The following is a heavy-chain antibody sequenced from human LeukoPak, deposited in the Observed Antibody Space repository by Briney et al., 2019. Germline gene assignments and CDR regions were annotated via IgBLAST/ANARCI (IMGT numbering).Heavy chain of an antibody. CDR1: GGSISSYY. Sequence: SETLSLTCTVSGGSISSYYWSWIRQPPGKGLEWIGYIYYSGSTNYNPSLKSRVTISVDTSKNQFSLKLSSVTAADTAVYHCASLRYYDFWIDYWGQGTLVTVSS. D-gene: IGHD3-3*01. V-gene: IGHV4-59*08. J-gene: IGHJ4*02. CDR2: IYYSGST. CDR3: ASLRYYDFWIDY.